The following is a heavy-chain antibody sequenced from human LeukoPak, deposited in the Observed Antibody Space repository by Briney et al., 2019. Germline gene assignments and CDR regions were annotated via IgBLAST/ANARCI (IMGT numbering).Heavy chain of an antibody. J-gene: IGHJ4*02. D-gene: IGHD3-10*01. CDR2: IYYSGST. V-gene: IGHV4-31*11. CDR3: AKTRLPSRFPSLTPFDY. CDR1: GGFVTSGGYY. Sequence: SETLSLTCAVSGGFVTSGGYYWTWIRQRPGKGPEWIGYIYYSGSTYYNPSLQTRLSISVDTSKNHFSLNLRSVTAADTAVYYCAKTRLPSRFPSLTPFDYWGQGTLVTVSS.